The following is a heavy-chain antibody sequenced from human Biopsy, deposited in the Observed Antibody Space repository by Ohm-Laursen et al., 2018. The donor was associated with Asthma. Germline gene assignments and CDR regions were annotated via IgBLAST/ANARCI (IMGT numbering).Heavy chain of an antibody. D-gene: IGHD5-18*01. CDR3: ARDFVDSAMDYFDY. J-gene: IGHJ4*02. Sequence: SDTLSLTCTVSGGSVSSGSHYWSWIRQPPGKGLEWIGYISYSGSTNYSPSLKSRVTISVDTSKNQFSLKLSSVTAADTAVYYCARDFVDSAMDYFDYWGQGTLVTVSS. CDR2: ISYSGST. CDR1: GGSVSSGSHY. V-gene: IGHV4-61*01.